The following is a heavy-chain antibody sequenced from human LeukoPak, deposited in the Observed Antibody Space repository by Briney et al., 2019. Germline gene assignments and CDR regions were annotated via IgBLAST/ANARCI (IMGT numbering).Heavy chain of an antibody. CDR3: ARWNNYPIAARPDYYYYMDV. Sequence: GGSLRLSCAASGLTFSSYSMNWVRQAPGKGLEWVSSISSSSSYIYYADSVKGRFTISRDNAKNSLYLQMNSLRAEDTAVYYCARWNNYPIAARPDYYYYMDVWGKGTTVTVSS. CDR2: ISSSSSYI. CDR1: GLTFSSYS. D-gene: IGHD6-6*01. J-gene: IGHJ6*03. V-gene: IGHV3-21*01.